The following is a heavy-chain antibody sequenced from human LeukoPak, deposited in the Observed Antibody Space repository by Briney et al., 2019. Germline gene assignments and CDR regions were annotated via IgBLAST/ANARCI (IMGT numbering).Heavy chain of an antibody. CDR2: INPNSGGT. D-gene: IGHD2-15*01. V-gene: IGHV1-2*02. CDR3: ARAGAVVDNWFDP. CDR1: GYTFTGYF. J-gene: IGHJ5*02. Sequence: ASVKVSCKASGYTFTGYFIHWVRQAPGQGLEWMGWINPNSGGTNYAQKFQGRVTMTRDTSISTAYMELRSLRFDAMAVYYCARAGAVVDNWFDPWGQGTLVTVSS.